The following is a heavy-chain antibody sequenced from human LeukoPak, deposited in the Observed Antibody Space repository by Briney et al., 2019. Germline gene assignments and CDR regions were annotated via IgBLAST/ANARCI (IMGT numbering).Heavy chain of an antibody. CDR3: ARGPATINYYYYYMDV. CDR2: IYYSGST. V-gene: IGHV4-59*01. CDR1: GGSISSYY. D-gene: IGHD5-12*01. J-gene: IGHJ6*03. Sequence: PSETLSLTCTVSGGSISSYYWSWIRQPPGKGLEWLGYIYYSGSTNYNPSLKSRVTISVDTSKNQFSLKLSSVTAADTAVYYCARGPATINYYYYYMDVWGKGTTVTISS.